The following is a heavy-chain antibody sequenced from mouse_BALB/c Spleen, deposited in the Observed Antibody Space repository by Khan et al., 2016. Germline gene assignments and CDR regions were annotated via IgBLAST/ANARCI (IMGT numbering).Heavy chain of an antibody. CDR1: GFYIKDTY. CDR2: IDPANGNT. J-gene: IGHJ3*01. CDR3: TRGDYGWFAY. Sequence: VQLQQSGAELVKPGTSVKLSCTASGFYIKDTYMDWVKQRPEQGLEWIGRIDPANGNTKYDPKFQSKATIISDTSSNTVHLQLSSLTSKDTAVYCCTRGDYGWFAYWGQGTLVIASA. V-gene: IGHV14-3*02. D-gene: IGHD2-4*01.